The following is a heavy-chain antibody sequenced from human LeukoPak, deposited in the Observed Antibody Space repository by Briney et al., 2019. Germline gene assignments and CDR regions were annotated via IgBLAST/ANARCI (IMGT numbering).Heavy chain of an antibody. Sequence: SETLSLTCSVSGGSISSYYWSWIRQPPGKGLEWIGYIYYSGSTNYNPSLKSRVTISVDTSKNQFSLKLSSVTAADTAVYYCARERGGGYCSGGSCLNWFDPWGQGTLVTVSS. J-gene: IGHJ5*02. CDR1: GGSISSYY. V-gene: IGHV4-59*01. CDR2: IYYSGST. CDR3: ARERGGGYCSGGSCLNWFDP. D-gene: IGHD2-15*01.